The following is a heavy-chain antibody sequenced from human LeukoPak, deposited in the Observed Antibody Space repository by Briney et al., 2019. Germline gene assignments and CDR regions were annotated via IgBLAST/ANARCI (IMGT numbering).Heavy chain of an antibody. CDR2: ISASGGST. D-gene: IGHD2-2*01. CDR1: GFTVSSNY. J-gene: IGHJ4*02. CDR3: ARRYCTGTSCHAGGYFNY. V-gene: IGHV3-23*01. Sequence: TGGSLRLSCAASGFTVSSNYMSWVRQAPGKGLEWVSTISASGGSTNYADSVKGRFTISRDNSKNTLYLQMNSLRAEDTAVYYCARRYCTGTSCHAGGYFNYWGQGTLVTVSS.